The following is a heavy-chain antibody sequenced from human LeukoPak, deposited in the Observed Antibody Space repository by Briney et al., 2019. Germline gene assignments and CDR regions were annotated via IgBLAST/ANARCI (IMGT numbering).Heavy chain of an antibody. Sequence: GGSLRLSCAASGFTFSTFAMIWVRQPPGKGLEWVSVIYSGGSTYYADSVKGRFTISRDNSKNTLYLQMNSLRAEDTAVYYCARSPYYYDSSGYLDYWGQGTLVTVSS. J-gene: IGHJ4*02. D-gene: IGHD3-22*01. V-gene: IGHV3-53*01. CDR3: ARSPYYYDSSGYLDY. CDR2: IYSGGST. CDR1: GFTFSTFA.